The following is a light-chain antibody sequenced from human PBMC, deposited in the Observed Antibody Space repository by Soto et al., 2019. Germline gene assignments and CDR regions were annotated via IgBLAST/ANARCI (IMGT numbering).Light chain of an antibody. V-gene: IGKV3-20*01. CDR3: QHYLSAPWT. CDR2: GAS. CDR1: QSFRFNY. J-gene: IGKJ1*01. Sequence: EIVLTQSPGTLSLSPGERATLSCRASQSFRFNYLAWYRQKPGQAPRLLIYGASTRATGIPDRFSGSGSGTDFTLTISRLEPEDFAVYYCQHYLSAPWTFGQGTRVEL.